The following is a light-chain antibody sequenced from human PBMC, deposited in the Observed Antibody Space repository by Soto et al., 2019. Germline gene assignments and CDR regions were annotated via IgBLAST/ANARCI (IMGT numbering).Light chain of an antibody. V-gene: IGLV1-40*01. CDR1: SSNIGSLYD. J-gene: IGLJ2*01. CDR2: DNN. Sequence: QSVLTQPPSVSGAPGQRVTISCTGSSSNIGSLYDVHWYQHLPGTAPKLLIYDNNNRPSGVPDRFSGSKSGTSASLAITGLQAEDEADYYCCSYAGSSTVVFGGGTKLTVL. CDR3: CSYAGSSTVV.